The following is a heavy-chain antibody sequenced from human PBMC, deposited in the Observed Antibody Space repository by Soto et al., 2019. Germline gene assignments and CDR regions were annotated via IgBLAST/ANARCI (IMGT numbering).Heavy chain of an antibody. Sequence: ASVKVSCKASGYTFTSYGISWVRQAPGQGLEWMGWISAYNGNTNYAQKLQGRVTMTTDTSTSTAYMELRSLRSDDTAVYYCATRVPPPETIWFGELSDYYYYMDVWGKGTTVTVSS. CDR3: ATRVPPPETIWFGELSDYYYYMDV. V-gene: IGHV1-18*01. CDR1: GYTFTSYG. J-gene: IGHJ6*03. CDR2: ISAYNGNT. D-gene: IGHD3-10*01.